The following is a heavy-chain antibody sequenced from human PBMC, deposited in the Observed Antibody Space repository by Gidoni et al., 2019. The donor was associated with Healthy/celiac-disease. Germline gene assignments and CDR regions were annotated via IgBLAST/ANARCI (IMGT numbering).Heavy chain of an antibody. D-gene: IGHD3-3*01. J-gene: IGHJ2*01. CDR1: GFTFSAYY. CDR3: ARVGPTIFGVVIWYFDL. CDR2: ISSSSSYT. Sequence: QVQLVESGGGLVKPGGSLRLSCAASGFTFSAYYMSWIRQAPGKGLEWVSYISSSSSYTNYADSVKGRFTISRDNAKNSLYLQMNSLRAEDTAVYYCARVGPTIFGVVIWYFDLWGRGTLVTVSS. V-gene: IGHV3-11*06.